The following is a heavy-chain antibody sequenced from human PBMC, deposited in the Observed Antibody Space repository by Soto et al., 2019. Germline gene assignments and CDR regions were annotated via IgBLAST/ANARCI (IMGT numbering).Heavy chain of an antibody. D-gene: IGHD1-26*01. CDR3: ARGPPIVGNTTPLDS. Sequence: QVQLQESGPRLVKPSGTLSLTCTVSGGSITNSNWWSWVRLPPAKGLEWIGDIYHAGSTKYNPSLERRVTMSVDTPNNQFALTLTSVTAADTAVYFCARGPPIVGNTTPLDSWGQGTLVTVS. CDR1: GGSITNSNW. CDR2: IYHAGST. V-gene: IGHV4-4*02. J-gene: IGHJ4*02.